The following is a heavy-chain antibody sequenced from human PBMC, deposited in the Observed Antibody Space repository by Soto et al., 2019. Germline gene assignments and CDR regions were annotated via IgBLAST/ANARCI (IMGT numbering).Heavy chain of an antibody. Sequence: QVHLVQSGAEVKKPGASVKVSCKASGYTFTSYGITWVRQAPGQGLEWMGWISAHNGNTDYAQKLQSRVIVTRNTSTSTDYMELRSLISDDTAVYYCARGRYGDYWGQGALVTVSS. J-gene: IGHJ4*02. CDR2: ISAHNGNT. CDR3: ARGRYGDY. D-gene: IGHD1-1*01. CDR1: GYTFTSYG. V-gene: IGHV1-18*01.